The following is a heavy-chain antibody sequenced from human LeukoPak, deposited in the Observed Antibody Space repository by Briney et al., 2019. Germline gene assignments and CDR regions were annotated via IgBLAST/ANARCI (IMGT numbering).Heavy chain of an antibody. CDR3: ARDRSIAAAGSDAFDI. CDR1: GYTFTSYG. V-gene: IGHV1-18*01. Sequence: ASVKVSCKASGYTFTSYGISWVRQAPGQGLEWMGWISAYNGNTNYAQKLQGRVTMTTDTSTSTAYMELRSLRSDDTAVYYCARDRSIAAAGSDAFDIWGQGTMVTVSP. D-gene: IGHD6-13*01. CDR2: ISAYNGNT. J-gene: IGHJ3*02.